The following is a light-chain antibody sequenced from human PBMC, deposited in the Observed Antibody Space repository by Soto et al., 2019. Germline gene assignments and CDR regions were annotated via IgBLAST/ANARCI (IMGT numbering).Light chain of an antibody. Sequence: DIQMTQSPSSLSASVGDRVTITCRASQGISNYLAWYQQKPGKVPKVLIYAASTLQSGFPSRFSGSGSGTDSTSTTSSLQPKVVEPITCQNNKGAPNPFGKGTRRKI. J-gene: IGKJ2*01. V-gene: IGKV1-27*01. CDR3: QNNKGAPNP. CDR1: QGISNY. CDR2: AAS.